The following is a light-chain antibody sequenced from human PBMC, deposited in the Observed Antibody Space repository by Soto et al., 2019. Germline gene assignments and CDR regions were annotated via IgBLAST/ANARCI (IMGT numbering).Light chain of an antibody. V-gene: IGLV2-14*04. CDR3: NSYTTSSSLYV. CDR1: SSDIGGYDY. CDR2: DVS. J-gene: IGLJ1*01. Sequence: VSRSRWSSNNYYRTRTSSDIGGYDYVSWYQQYPGKAPKLMIYDVSNRPSGVSDRFSGSKSANTASLTISGLQAEDEADYYCNSYTTSSSLYVFGTGTKVTVL.